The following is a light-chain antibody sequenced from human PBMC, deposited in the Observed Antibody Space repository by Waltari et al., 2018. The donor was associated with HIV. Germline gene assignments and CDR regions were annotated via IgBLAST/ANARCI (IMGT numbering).Light chain of an antibody. J-gene: IGLJ2*01. CDR2: KDQ. CDR1: VLPDQY. CDR3: QSGDKGRTHSVV. V-gene: IGLV3-25*03. Sequence: SSELIQPPSQSVSPGQTARIPCSGDVLPDQYVYWYQQRPGQAPLLVMYKDQEGPSGIPELFSGSSSGTKDTLTLTGVQPEDEANYYCQSGDKGRTHSVVFGGGTKLTVL.